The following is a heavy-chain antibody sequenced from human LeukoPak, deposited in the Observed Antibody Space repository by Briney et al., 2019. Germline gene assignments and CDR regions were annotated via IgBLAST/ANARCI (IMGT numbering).Heavy chain of an antibody. J-gene: IGHJ5*02. Sequence: TGGSLRLSCAASGFTVSSNYMSWVRQAPGKGLEWVSVIYSGGSTYYADSVKGRFTISRDNSKNTLYLQMNSLRAEDTAVYYCAKDKYSGSYLSLDPWGQGTLVTVSS. D-gene: IGHD1-26*01. CDR3: AKDKYSGSYLSLDP. CDR2: IYSGGST. V-gene: IGHV3-53*01. CDR1: GFTVSSNY.